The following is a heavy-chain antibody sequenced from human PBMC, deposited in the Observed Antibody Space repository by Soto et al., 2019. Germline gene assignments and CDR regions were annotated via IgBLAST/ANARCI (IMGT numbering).Heavy chain of an antibody. D-gene: IGHD4-17*01. CDR2: IYYSGNT. Sequence: SETLSLTCSVSGGSIRGYYWSWIRQPPGKGLEWIGYIYYSGNTKYNPSLKSRVTISVDTSKNQFSLKLSSVTAADTAVYYCARLTTVTTHYFDYWGQGTLVTVSS. V-gene: IGHV4-59*01. J-gene: IGHJ4*02. CDR1: GGSIRGYY. CDR3: ARLTTVTTHYFDY.